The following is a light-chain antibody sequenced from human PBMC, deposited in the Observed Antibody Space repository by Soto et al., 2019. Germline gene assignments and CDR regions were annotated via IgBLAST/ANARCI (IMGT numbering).Light chain of an antibody. CDR1: QSISNN. CDR3: QHYHNWPPWT. Sequence: EIVMTQSPATLSVSPGERATLSCRASQSISNNLAWYQQKPGQAPRLLIYGASTRATGIPARFSGSGSGTEFTPSISSPQSEDCAVYYCQHYHNWPPWTFGQGTKVEIK. CDR2: GAS. V-gene: IGKV3-15*01. J-gene: IGKJ1*01.